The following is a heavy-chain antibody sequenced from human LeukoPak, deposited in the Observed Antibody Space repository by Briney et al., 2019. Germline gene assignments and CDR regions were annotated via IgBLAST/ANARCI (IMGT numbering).Heavy chain of an antibody. D-gene: IGHD3-22*01. Sequence: SETLSLTCTVSGGSISSGDYYWSWIRQPPGKGLEWIGSIYYSGSTYYNPSLKSRVTISVDTSKNQFSLKLSSVTAADTAVYYCASDSHYDSSGYYYDWGQGTLVTVSS. CDR3: ASDSHYDSSGYYYD. V-gene: IGHV4-39*01. J-gene: IGHJ4*02. CDR2: IYYSGST. CDR1: GGSISSGDYY.